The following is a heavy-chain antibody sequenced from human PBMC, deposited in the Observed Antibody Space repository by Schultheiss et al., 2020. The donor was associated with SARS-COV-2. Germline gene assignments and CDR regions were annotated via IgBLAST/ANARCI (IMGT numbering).Heavy chain of an antibody. J-gene: IGHJ4*02. Sequence: GGSLRLSCAASGFTFSDHYIDWLRQAPGKGLEWVSYISSSSSYTNYADSVKGRFTISRDNAKNSLYLQMNSLRAEDTAVYYCARDPLGVVTGSPDYWGQGTLVTVSS. D-gene: IGHD3-3*01. V-gene: IGHV3-11*06. CDR2: ISSSSSYT. CDR3: ARDPLGVVTGSPDY. CDR1: GFTFSDHY.